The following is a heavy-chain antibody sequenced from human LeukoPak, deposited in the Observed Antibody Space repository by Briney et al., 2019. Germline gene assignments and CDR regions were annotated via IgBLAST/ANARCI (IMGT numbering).Heavy chain of an antibody. V-gene: IGHV3-23*01. Sequence: QPGGSLRLSCAASGFTFSSYSMSWVRQTPGKGLEWVSAISASGGSTYYADSVKGRFTISRDNSKNTLYLQMNSRRAEDTAVYYCAETVVVGYWGQGTLVTVSS. CDR2: ISASGGST. CDR1: GFTFSSYS. D-gene: IGHD3-22*01. CDR3: AETVVVGY. J-gene: IGHJ4*02.